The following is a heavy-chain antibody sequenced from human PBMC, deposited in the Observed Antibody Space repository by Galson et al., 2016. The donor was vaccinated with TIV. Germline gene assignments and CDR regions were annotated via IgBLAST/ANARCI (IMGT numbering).Heavy chain of an antibody. J-gene: IGHJ6*03. V-gene: IGHV5-51*03. CDR3: ASSPADPQYSYYYIDV. Sequence: QSGAEVKQSGESLKISCKASGYSFTTHWIGWVRQMPGKGLEWMGIIYPGDSDTRYSPSLKGQVTISADKSISTAYLQWSALRASDTAMYYCASSPADPQYSYYYIDVWGKGTTVTVSS. CDR2: IYPGDSDT. CDR1: GYSFTTHW.